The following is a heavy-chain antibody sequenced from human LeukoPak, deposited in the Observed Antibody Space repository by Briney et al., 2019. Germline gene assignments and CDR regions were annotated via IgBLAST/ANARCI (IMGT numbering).Heavy chain of an antibody. CDR2: ISGDGVSA. Sequence: GGSLRLSCAASGFTFSSYAMRWVRQAPGKGLQWVSAISGDGVSAFYADSVKGRFTISRDNSKNTLYLQMNSPRAEDTAVYYHARGSGYYFDYWGQGTLVTVSS. V-gene: IGHV3-23*01. D-gene: IGHD6-19*01. CDR1: GFTFSSYA. J-gene: IGHJ4*02. CDR3: ARGSGYYFDY.